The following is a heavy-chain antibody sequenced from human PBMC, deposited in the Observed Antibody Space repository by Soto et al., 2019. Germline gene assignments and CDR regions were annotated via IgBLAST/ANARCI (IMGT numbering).Heavy chain of an antibody. V-gene: IGHV4-31*03. CDR2: IYYSGST. Sequence: SETLSLTCTVSGGSISSGGYYWSWIRQHPGKGLEWIGYIYYSGSTYCNPSLKSRVTISVDTSKNQFSLKLSSVTAADTAVYYCARALYYYDSSGYSNYFDYWGQGTLVTVSS. D-gene: IGHD3-22*01. CDR3: ARALYYYDSSGYSNYFDY. CDR1: GGSISSGGYY. J-gene: IGHJ4*02.